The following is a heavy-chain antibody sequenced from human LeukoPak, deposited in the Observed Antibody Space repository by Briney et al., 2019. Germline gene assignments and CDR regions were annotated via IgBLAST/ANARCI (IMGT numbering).Heavy chain of an antibody. CDR1: GGSISSYY. CDR2: IYYSGTT. V-gene: IGHV4-59*01. Sequence: SETLSLTCTVSGGSISSYYWSWIRQPPGKGLEWIGYIYYSGTTDYNPPLKSRVTISVDTSNNQFSLKVSSVTAADTAVYYCARSSGAYRSFDYWGRGTLVPVSS. D-gene: IGHD1-26*01. CDR3: ARSSGAYRSFDY. J-gene: IGHJ4*02.